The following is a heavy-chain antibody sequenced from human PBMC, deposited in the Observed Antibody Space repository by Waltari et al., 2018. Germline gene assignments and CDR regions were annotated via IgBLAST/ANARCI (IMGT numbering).Heavy chain of an antibody. Sequence: DVDLFESGGDLVHPGGSLRISCRGSQFTFSRYAVGWVRQAPGKGLEWVSVRSASGATTYYADSGNGRFTISRDNSKDTLYLQMSNLRVEDTAIYFCVKSPGYSADSSYFDSWGRGTQVSVST. J-gene: IGHJ4*02. CDR1: QFTFSRYA. V-gene: IGHV3-23*01. CDR2: RSASGATT. D-gene: IGHD5-18*01. CDR3: VKSPGYSADSSYFDS.